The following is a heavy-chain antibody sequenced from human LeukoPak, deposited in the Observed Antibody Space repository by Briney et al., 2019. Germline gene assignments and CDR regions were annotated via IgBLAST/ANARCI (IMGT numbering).Heavy chain of an antibody. D-gene: IGHD6-13*01. Sequence: PSETLSLTCAVYGGSFSGYYWSWIRQPPGKGLEWIGEINHSGSTNYNPSLKSRVTISVDTSKNQFSLKLSSVTAADTAVYYCARGRRYSSLDYWGQGTLVTVSS. V-gene: IGHV4-34*01. CDR2: INHSGST. J-gene: IGHJ4*02. CDR3: ARGRRYSSLDY. CDR1: GGSFSGYY.